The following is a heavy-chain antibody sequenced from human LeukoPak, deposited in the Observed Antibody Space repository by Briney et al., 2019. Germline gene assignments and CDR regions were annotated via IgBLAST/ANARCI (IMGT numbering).Heavy chain of an antibody. CDR2: INDGGST. CDR3: ARGTGATVLDY. Sequence: PSETLSLTCAVSGGSFSGYFWSWIRQPPGKGLEWTGQINDGGSTNYNPSLKGRVTISVDTSKSQFSLKLSSVTAADTAVYYCARGTGATVLDYWGQGTLVTVSS. J-gene: IGHJ4*02. V-gene: IGHV4-34*01. CDR1: GGSFSGYF. D-gene: IGHD4-17*01.